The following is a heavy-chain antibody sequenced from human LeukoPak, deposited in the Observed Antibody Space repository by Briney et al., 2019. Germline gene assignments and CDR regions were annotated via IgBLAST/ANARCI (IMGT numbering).Heavy chain of an antibody. J-gene: IGHJ4*02. CDR2: IRYDGSNK. D-gene: IGHD3-3*01. CDR1: GFTFSSYG. V-gene: IGHV3-30*02. CDR3: AKDLSDDFWSGYYFDY. Sequence: GGSLRLPCAASGFTFSSYGMHWVRQAPGKGLEWVAFIRYDGSNKYYADSVKGRFTISRDNSKNTLYLQMNSLRAEDTAVYYCAKDLSDDFWSGYYFDYWGQGTLVTVSS.